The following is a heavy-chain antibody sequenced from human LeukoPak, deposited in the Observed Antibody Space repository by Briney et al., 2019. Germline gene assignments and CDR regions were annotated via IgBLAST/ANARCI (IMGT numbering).Heavy chain of an antibody. V-gene: IGHV3-30*18. J-gene: IGHJ4*02. CDR3: AKDQAAAGN. CDR1: GFTFSSYS. CDR2: ISYDGSNK. Sequence: GGSLRLSCAASGFTFSSYSMHWVRQAPGKGLEWVAVISYDGSNKYYADSVKGRFTISRDKSKNTLYLRMNSLRAEDTAVYYCAKDQAAAGNWGQGTPVTVSS. D-gene: IGHD6-13*01.